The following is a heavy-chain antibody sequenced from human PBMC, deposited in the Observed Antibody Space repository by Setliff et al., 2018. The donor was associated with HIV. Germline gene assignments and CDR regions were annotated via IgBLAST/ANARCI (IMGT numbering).Heavy chain of an antibody. CDR3: ARVRGSGGWYVFDY. CDR2: IYHSGKT. CDR1: GGSITSHY. D-gene: IGHD6-19*01. Sequence: LSLTCTVSGGSITSHYWTWIRQPPGKGLEWIGSIYHSGKTYSNPSLKSRVTVSVDTSMNQFSLNLNSVTATDTAVYYCARVRGSGGWYVFDYWGQGTLVTVSS. J-gene: IGHJ4*02. V-gene: IGHV4-59*04.